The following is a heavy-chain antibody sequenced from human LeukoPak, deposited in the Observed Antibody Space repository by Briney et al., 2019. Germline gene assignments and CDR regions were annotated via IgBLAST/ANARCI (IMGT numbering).Heavy chain of an antibody. CDR3: ARSTSSEYDIYHFDY. J-gene: IGHJ4*02. CDR1: GFTFSNYG. CDR2: IWYDGNNK. Sequence: GRSLRLSCAASGFTFSNYGMHWVRQAPGKGLEWVAVIWYDGNNKYYADSVKGRFTISRDNSKNTLYLQMNSLRAEDTAVYYCARSTSSEYDIYHFDYWGQGTLVTVSS. V-gene: IGHV3-33*01. D-gene: IGHD3-9*01.